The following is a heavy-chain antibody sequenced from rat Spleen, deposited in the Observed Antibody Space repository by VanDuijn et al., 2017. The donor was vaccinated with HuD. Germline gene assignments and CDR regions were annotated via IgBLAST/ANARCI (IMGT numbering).Heavy chain of an antibody. Sequence: EVQLVESGGGLVQPGRSMKLSCVASGFTFSNSYMAWVRQAPTKGLEWVASISTSGGHTYYRDSVKGRFTLSRDNAESTLYLQMDSLRSEDTATYYWIRRGITHYFAHWGEGVMVTVSS. CDR3: IRRGITHYFAH. D-gene: IGHD1-6*01. CDR2: ISTSGGHT. V-gene: IGHV5-25*01. J-gene: IGHJ2*01. CDR1: GFTFSNSY.